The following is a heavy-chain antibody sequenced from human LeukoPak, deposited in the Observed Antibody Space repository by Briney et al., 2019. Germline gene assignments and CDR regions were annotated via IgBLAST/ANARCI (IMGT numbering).Heavy chain of an antibody. V-gene: IGHV3-30-3*01. Sequence: EGSLRLSCAASGFTFSSYAMHWVRQAPGKGLEWVAVISYDGSNKYYADSVKGRFTISRDNSKNTLYLQMNSLRAEDTAVYYCARGQLGDYYDSSGLLDYWGQGTLVTVSS. CDR2: ISYDGSNK. J-gene: IGHJ4*02. CDR1: GFTFSSYA. CDR3: ARGQLGDYYDSSGLLDY. D-gene: IGHD3-22*01.